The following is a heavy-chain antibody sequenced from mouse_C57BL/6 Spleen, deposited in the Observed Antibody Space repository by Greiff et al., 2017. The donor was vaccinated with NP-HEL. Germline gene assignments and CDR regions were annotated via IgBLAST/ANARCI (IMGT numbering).Heavy chain of an antibody. Sequence: EVKLMESGPGLVKPSQSLSLTCSVTGYSITSGYYWNWIRQFPGNKLEWMGYISYDGSNNYNPSLKNRISITRDTSKNQFFLKLNSVTTEDTATYYCAREEISSKYAMDYWGQGTSVTVSS. D-gene: IGHD1-1*01. CDR1: GYSITSGYY. CDR2: ISYDGSN. CDR3: AREEISSKYAMDY. J-gene: IGHJ4*01. V-gene: IGHV3-6*01.